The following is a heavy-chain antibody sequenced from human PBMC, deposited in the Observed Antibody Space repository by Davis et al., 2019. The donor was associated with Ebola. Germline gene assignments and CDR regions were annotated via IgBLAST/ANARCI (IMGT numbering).Heavy chain of an antibody. Sequence: PSETLSLTCTVSGGSISGYYMSWIRQAPGKGLEWVSYVSSSGSTIYYADSVKGRFIISRDNAKNSLYLQMNNQRAEDTAVYYCVRGHGDLPYWGQGTLVTVSS. CDR3: VRGHGDLPY. CDR1: GGSISGYY. D-gene: IGHD4-17*01. V-gene: IGHV3-11*04. CDR2: VSSSGSTI. J-gene: IGHJ4*02.